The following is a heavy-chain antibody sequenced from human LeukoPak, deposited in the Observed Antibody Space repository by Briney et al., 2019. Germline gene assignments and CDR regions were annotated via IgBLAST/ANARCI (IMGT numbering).Heavy chain of an antibody. CDR2: ISGSGGST. Sequence: GGSLRLSCAASGFTLSSYAMSWVRQAPGKGLEWVSAISGSGGSTYYADSVKGRFTISRDNSKNTLYLQMNSLRAEDTAVYYCAKDPTNSPIYYYYYMDVWGKGTTVTVSS. V-gene: IGHV3-23*01. J-gene: IGHJ6*03. D-gene: IGHD4-23*01. CDR3: AKDPTNSPIYYYYYMDV. CDR1: GFTLSSYA.